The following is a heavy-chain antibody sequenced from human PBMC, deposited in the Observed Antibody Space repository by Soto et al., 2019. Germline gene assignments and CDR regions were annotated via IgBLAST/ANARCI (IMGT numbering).Heavy chain of an antibody. CDR3: AREGYCSSTSCYSFDY. D-gene: IGHD2-2*01. CDR2: ISSNGGST. V-gene: IGHV3-64*01. CDR1: GFTFSSYA. J-gene: IGHJ4*02. Sequence: EVQQVESGGGLVQPGGSLRLSCAASGFTFSSYAMHWVRQAPGKGLEYVSAISSNGGSTYYANSVKGRFTISRDNSKNTLYLQMGSLRAEDMAVYYCAREGYCSSTSCYSFDYWGQGTLVTVSS.